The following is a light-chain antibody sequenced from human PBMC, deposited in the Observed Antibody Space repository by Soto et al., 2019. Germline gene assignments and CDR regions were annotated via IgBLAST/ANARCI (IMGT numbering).Light chain of an antibody. V-gene: IGLV1-51*01. J-gene: IGLJ2*01. CDR3: ETWDSGLSAVV. CDR2: DND. CDR1: ITSIGHNS. Sequence: QSVLTQPPSVSAAPGQTVTISCSGSITSIGHNSVSRYQQLPGAAPKLLIYDNDKRPSGISARFSGSKSGTSASLGVTGLQTGDEADYYCETWDSGLSAVVFGGGTKLTVL.